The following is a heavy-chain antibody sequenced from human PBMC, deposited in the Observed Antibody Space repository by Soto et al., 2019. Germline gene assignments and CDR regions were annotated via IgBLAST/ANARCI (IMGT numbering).Heavy chain of an antibody. J-gene: IGHJ4*02. D-gene: IGHD6-13*01. CDR3: ASGLAAAAADYFDX. CDR2: IYYSGST. V-gene: IGHV4-31*03. Sequence: SETLSLTCTVSGGSIISVAYFWNWIRQHPGKGLEWIGNIYYSGSTYYNPPLTSRGTISVDTSKNQFSLKLSSVTAADTAVYYCASGLAAAAADYFDXWGQGALVTVSX. CDR1: GGSIISVAYF.